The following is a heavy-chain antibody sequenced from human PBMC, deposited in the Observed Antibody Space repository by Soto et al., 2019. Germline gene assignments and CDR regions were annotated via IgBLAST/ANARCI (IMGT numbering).Heavy chain of an antibody. V-gene: IGHV1-3*01. D-gene: IGHD6-25*01. J-gene: IGHJ4*02. CDR1: GYSFTNYA. CDR3: ATIAAAGAPDY. CDR2: INGGNGNT. Sequence: QVPLVQSGAEVKRPGASVKVSCKASGYSFTNYAFHWVRQAPGQGLEWMGWINGGNGNTKYSQNFQDRVTITRDTSANTAYVELSSLTSEDTAVYYCATIAAAGAPDYWGQGTLVTVSS.